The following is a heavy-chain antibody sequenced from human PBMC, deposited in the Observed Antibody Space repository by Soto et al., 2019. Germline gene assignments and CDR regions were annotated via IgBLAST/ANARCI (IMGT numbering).Heavy chain of an antibody. CDR3: ARLAPFNDYIWGSYRYHDVISDY. Sequence: SETLSLTCTVSGGSISSYYWSWIRQPPGKGLEWIGYIYYSGSTNYNPSLKSRVTISVDTSKNQFSLKLRSVTAADPAVYYCARLAPFNDYIWGSYRYHDVISDYWGQGTLVTVSS. CDR2: IYYSGST. V-gene: IGHV4-59*08. CDR1: GGSISSYY. D-gene: IGHD3-16*02. J-gene: IGHJ4*02.